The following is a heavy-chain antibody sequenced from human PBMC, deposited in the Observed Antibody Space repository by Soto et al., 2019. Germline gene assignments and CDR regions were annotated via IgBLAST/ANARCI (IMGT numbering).Heavy chain of an antibody. Sequence: QVQLVESGGGVVQPGRSLRLSCAASGFTFSNYAMHWVRQAPGKGLEWVAVISYDGSNKYYADSVKGRFTISRDNSKNTLYLQMNSLRAEDTAVYYCARDLEMATSIGGRWGQGTLVTVSS. CDR2: ISYDGSNK. J-gene: IGHJ4*02. CDR3: ARDLEMATSIGGR. CDR1: GFTFSNYA. V-gene: IGHV3-30-3*01. D-gene: IGHD3-3*01.